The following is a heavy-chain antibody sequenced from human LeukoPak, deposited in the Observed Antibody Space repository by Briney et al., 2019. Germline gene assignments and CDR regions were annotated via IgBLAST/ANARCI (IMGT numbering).Heavy chain of an antibody. CDR3: ARDYIRGAQNYYYYGMDV. D-gene: IGHD3-10*01. Sequence: PGGPLRLSCAASGFTFSDYYMSWIRQAPGKGLEWVSYISSSGSTIYYADSVKGRFTISRDNAKNSLYLQMNSLRAEDTAVYYCARDYIRGAQNYYYYGMDVWGQGTTVTVSS. CDR1: GFTFSDYY. CDR2: ISSSGSTI. V-gene: IGHV3-11*01. J-gene: IGHJ6*02.